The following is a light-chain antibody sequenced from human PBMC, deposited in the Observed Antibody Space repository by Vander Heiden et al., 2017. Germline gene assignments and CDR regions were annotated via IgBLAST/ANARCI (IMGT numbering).Light chain of an antibody. V-gene: IGKV1-39*01. CDR3: QQSYRMPWT. Sequence: DIQMTQSPSSLSASVGDRVTITCRASPGIRNYLNWYQQKPGKAPKLLIYGASILQTGIPSRFGGSGSGTDFTLTISSLQPEDFANYSCQQSYRMPWTFGPGTKVEIE. CDR1: PGIRNY. CDR2: GAS. J-gene: IGKJ1*01.